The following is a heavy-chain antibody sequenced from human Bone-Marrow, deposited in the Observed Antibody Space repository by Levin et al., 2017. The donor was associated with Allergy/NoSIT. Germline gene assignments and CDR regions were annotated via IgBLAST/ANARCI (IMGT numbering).Heavy chain of an antibody. J-gene: IGHJ4*02. CDR2: IYWDDGK. CDR3: AGFLRAAGLSFDY. V-gene: IGHV2-5*02. CDR1: GFSVNTPAVG. Sequence: SGPTLVKPTQTLTLTCTLSGFSVNTPAVGVGWIRQPPGKALEWLALIYWDDGKRFSPSLKNRLTITKDASKNQVGLTMTNMDPVETGTYYCAGFLRAAGLSFDYWGQGTRVAVSS. D-gene: IGHD6-13*01.